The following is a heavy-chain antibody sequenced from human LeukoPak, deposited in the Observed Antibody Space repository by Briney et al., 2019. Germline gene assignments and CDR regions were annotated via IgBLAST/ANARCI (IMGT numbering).Heavy chain of an antibody. CDR3: ARHVYGEGMVV. Sequence: KPSETLSLTCTVSGGSLNGYYWGWIRQPPGKGLECIGYIHSSEGTAHNASLKSRPTISLDTSKNQFSLTLSSVTAADTAVYCCARHVYGEGMVVWGKGTTVTVSS. V-gene: IGHV4-4*09. CDR2: IHSSEGT. J-gene: IGHJ6*04. CDR1: GGSLNGYY. D-gene: IGHD4-17*01.